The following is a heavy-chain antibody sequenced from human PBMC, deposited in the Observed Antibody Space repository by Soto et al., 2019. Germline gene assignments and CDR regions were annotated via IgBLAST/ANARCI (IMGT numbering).Heavy chain of an antibody. V-gene: IGHV1-18*04. CDR1: GYTFTSYG. J-gene: IGHJ4*02. CDR2: ISAYNGNT. CDR3: ARRITQPYSSGPVDY. Sequence: QVQLVQSGAEVKKPGASVKVSCKASGYTFTSYGISWVRQAPGQGLEWMGWISAYNGNTNYAQKLQGRVTMTTDTSTSRAYVEVRTVRSDDAAVYYCARRITQPYSSGPVDYWGQGTMVTLSS. D-gene: IGHD6-19*01.